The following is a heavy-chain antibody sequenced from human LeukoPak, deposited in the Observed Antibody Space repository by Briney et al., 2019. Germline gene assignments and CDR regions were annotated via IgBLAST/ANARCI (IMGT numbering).Heavy chain of an antibody. Sequence: SETLSLTCAVYGGSFSGYYWSWIRQPPGKGLEWIGEINHSGSTNYNPSLKSRVTISVDTSKNQFSLKLSSVTAADTAVYYCARGDSNDSKGFDPWGQGTLVTVSS. V-gene: IGHV4-34*01. CDR2: INHSGST. CDR3: ARGDSNDSKGFDP. CDR1: GGSFSGYY. D-gene: IGHD4-11*01. J-gene: IGHJ5*02.